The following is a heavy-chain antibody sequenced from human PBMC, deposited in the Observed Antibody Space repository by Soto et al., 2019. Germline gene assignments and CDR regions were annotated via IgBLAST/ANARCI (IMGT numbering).Heavy chain of an antibody. D-gene: IGHD1-1*01. CDR2: IWYDGSIK. J-gene: IGHJ6*02. V-gene: IGHV3-30*02. CDR1: GFTFNTYG. Sequence: GSLRLSCAASGFTFNTYGMHWVRQFPGKGLQWVAIIWYDGSIKYYADSVKGRFTISRDNSKNTLYLQMNSLRAEDTAVYYCARDSRRGDFYYYGMDVWGQGTTVTVSS. CDR3: ARDSRRGDFYYYGMDV.